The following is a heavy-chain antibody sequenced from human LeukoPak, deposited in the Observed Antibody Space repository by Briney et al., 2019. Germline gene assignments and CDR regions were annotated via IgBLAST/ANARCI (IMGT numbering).Heavy chain of an antibody. CDR2: IIPILGIA. J-gene: IGHJ4*02. CDR1: GGTFSSYT. D-gene: IGHD6-19*01. Sequence: ASVKVSCKASGGTFSSYTISWVRQAPGQGLEWMGRIIPILGIANYAQKFQGRVTITADKSTSTAYMELSSLRSEDTAVYYCARDRRGSSGWQFDYWGRGTLVTVSS. V-gene: IGHV1-69*04. CDR3: ARDRRGSSGWQFDY.